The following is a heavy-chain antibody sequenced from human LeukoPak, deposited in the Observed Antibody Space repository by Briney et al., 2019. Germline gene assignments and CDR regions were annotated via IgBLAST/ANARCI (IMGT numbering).Heavy chain of an antibody. CDR2: IWYDGSNK. V-gene: IGHV3-30*02. CDR3: VKGLVQTTMSYSVDY. J-gene: IGHJ4*02. D-gene: IGHD1-1*01. Sequence: QPGGSLRLSCAASGCTFSSYGMHWVRQAPGKGLEWVAVIWYDGSNKYYADSVKGRFTISRDNSKNTLYLQMNSLRAEDTAVYYCVKGLVQTTMSYSVDYWGRGALVTVSS. CDR1: GCTFSSYG.